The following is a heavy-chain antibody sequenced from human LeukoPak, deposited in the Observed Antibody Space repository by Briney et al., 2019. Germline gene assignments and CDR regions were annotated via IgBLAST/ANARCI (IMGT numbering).Heavy chain of an antibody. D-gene: IGHD3-22*01. CDR1: GFTFSSYS. CDR3: ARGAHHYYDSSGYFPYYYYYGMDV. CDR2: FSSSSSYI. V-gene: IGHV3-21*01. Sequence: GGSLRLSCAASGFTFSSYSMNWVRQAPGKGLEWVSSFSSSSSYIYYADSVKGRFTISRDNAKNSLYLQMNSLRAEDTAVYYCARGAHHYYDSSGYFPYYYYYGMDVWGQGTTVTVSS. J-gene: IGHJ6*02.